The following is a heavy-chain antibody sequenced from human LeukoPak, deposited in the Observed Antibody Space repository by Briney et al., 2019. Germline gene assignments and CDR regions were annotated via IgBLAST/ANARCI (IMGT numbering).Heavy chain of an antibody. J-gene: IGHJ5*02. CDR3: ARGFFLDAPPP. V-gene: IGHV3-21*01. D-gene: IGHD1-1*01. CDR2: ISSSSSYI. CDR1: GFTFSSYS. Sequence: PGGSLRLSCVASGFTFSSYSMNWVRQAPGKGLGWVSSISSSSSYIYYADSVKGRFTISRDNAKNSLYLQMNSLRAEDTAVYYCARGFFLDAPPPWGQGTLVTVSS.